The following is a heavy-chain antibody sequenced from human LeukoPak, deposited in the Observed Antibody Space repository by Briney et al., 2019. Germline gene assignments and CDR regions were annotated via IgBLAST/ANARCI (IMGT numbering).Heavy chain of an antibody. CDR2: TSSSYAGT. CDR3: ARAPVTSCRGAYCYPFDY. CDR1: GFPLSSYA. D-gene: IGHD2-21*01. J-gene: IGHJ4*02. V-gene: IGHV3-23*01. Sequence: GGSLRLSCAASGFPLSSYAMSWVRQAPGKGLEWVSATSSSYAGTYYADSVRGRFTISRDNSKNTLYLQMNSLRLEDVAVYFCARAPVTSCRGAYCYPFDYWGQGTQVTVSS.